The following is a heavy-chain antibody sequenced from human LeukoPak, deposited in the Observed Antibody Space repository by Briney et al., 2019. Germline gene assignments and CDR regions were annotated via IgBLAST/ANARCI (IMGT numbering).Heavy chain of an antibody. D-gene: IGHD6-19*01. CDR3: ARGQWPDY. CDR2: ITPGSSYV. Sequence: GGSLRLSCAASGFTFSSYTINWVRQAPGKGLESVSSITPGSSYVYYADSVKGRFTISRDNAKNSVYLQMNSLRAEDTAIYCCARGQWPDYWGQGTLVTVSS. CDR1: GFTFSSYT. J-gene: IGHJ4*02. V-gene: IGHV3-21*01.